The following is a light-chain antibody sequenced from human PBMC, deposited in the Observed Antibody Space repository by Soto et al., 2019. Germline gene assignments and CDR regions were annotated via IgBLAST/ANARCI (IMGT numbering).Light chain of an antibody. CDR2: AAS. CDR1: QSLGSD. CDR3: QQYYNWPRT. J-gene: IGKJ1*01. V-gene: IGKV3-15*01. Sequence: EIGMTQSPCTLSLSTGDTATLSCRASQSLGSDLAWYQQKPGQAPRLLIFAASARPTGIPARISGSGSGTEFTLTISSLRSEDFAVYFCQQYYNWPRTFGQGTKVDIK.